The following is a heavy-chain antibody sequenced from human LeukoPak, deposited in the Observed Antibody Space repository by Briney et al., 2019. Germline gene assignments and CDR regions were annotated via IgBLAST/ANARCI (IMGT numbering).Heavy chain of an antibody. CDR3: ARVANGYNYYDSSGIDY. D-gene: IGHD3-22*01. J-gene: IGHJ4*02. V-gene: IGHV3-48*01. CDR1: GFTFSSYS. CDR2: ISSSSSTI. Sequence: GGSLRLSCAASGFTFSSYSMNWVRQAPGKGLEWVSYISSSSSTIYYADSVKGRFTISRDNAKNSLYLQMNSLRAEDTAVYYWARVANGYNYYDSSGIDYWGQGTLVTVSP.